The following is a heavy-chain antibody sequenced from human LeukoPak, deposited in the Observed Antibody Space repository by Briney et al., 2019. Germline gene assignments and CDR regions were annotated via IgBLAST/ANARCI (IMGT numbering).Heavy chain of an antibody. CDR2: IHYSGST. CDR3: ARAASIAAAGPFDY. J-gene: IGHJ4*02. CDR1: GGSISSSSYY. Sequence: SETLSLTCTVSGGSISSSSYYWGWIRQPPGKGLEWIGSIHYSGSTNYNPSLKSRVTISVDTSKNQFSLKLSSVIAADTAVYYCARAASIAAAGPFDYWGQGTLVTVSS. D-gene: IGHD6-13*01. V-gene: IGHV4-39*07.